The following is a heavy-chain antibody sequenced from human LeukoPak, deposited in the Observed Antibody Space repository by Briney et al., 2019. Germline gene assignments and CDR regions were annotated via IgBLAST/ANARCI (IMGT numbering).Heavy chain of an antibody. Sequence: PSETLSLTCAVSGGSISSYYWSWIRQPPGKGLEWIGYIYYSGSTNYNPSLKSRVTISVDRSKNQFSLKLSSVTAADTAVYYCARAKILSSWHSGFDYWGQGTLVTVSS. CDR3: ARAKILSSWHSGFDY. CDR1: GGSISSYY. CDR2: IYYSGST. D-gene: IGHD6-13*01. V-gene: IGHV4-59*12. J-gene: IGHJ4*02.